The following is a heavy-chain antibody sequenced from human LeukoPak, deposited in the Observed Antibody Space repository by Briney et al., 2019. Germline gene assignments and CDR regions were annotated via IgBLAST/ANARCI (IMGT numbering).Heavy chain of an antibody. CDR3: AKGGGLWFGELFDY. Sequence: GGSLRPSCAASGFTLSSYAMSWVRQAPGKGLEWVSAISGSGGSTYYADSVKGRFTISRDNSKNTLYLQMNSLRAEDTAVYYCAKGGGLWFGELFDYWGQGTLVTVSS. CDR2: ISGSGGST. CDR1: GFTLSSYA. J-gene: IGHJ4*02. D-gene: IGHD3-10*01. V-gene: IGHV3-23*01.